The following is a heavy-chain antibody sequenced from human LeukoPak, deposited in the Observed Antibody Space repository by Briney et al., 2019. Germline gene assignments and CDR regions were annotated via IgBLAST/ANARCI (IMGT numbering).Heavy chain of an antibody. D-gene: IGHD6-6*01. CDR1: GFTFSSYS. V-gene: IGHV3-21*01. Sequence: GGSLRLSCAASGFTFSSYSMNWVRQAPGKGLEWVSSISSSSSYIYYADSVKGRFTISRDNAKNSLYLQMNSLGAEDTAVYYCARDLEYSSSWGMDVWGQGTTVTVSS. CDR3: ARDLEYSSSWGMDV. CDR2: ISSSSSYI. J-gene: IGHJ6*02.